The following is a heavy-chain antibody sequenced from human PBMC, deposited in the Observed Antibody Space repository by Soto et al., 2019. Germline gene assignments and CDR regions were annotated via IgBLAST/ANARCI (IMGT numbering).Heavy chain of an antibody. CDR3: AREEWELLHLDY. CDR2: ISYDGSNK. CDR1: GFTFSSYA. J-gene: IGHJ4*02. V-gene: IGHV3-30-3*01. Sequence: SLRLSCAASGFTFSSYAMHWVRQAPGKGLEWVAVISYDGSNKYYADSVKGRFTISRDNSKNTLYLQMNSLRAEDTAVYYCAREEWELLHLDYWGQGTLVTVSS. D-gene: IGHD1-26*01.